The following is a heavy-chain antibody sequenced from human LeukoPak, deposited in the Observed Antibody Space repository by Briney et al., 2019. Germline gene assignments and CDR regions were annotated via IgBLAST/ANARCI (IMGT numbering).Heavy chain of an antibody. V-gene: IGHV4-4*07. D-gene: IGHD2-2*01. J-gene: IGHJ4*02. CDR2: IYTSGST. Sequence: PSETLSLTCTVSGGSISSYYWSWIRRPAGKGLEWIGRIYTSGSTNYNPSLKSRVTMSVDTSKNQFSLKLSSVTAADTAVYYCAGETDIVVVPALWGQGTWSPSPQ. CDR1: GGSISSYY. CDR3: AGETDIVVVPAL.